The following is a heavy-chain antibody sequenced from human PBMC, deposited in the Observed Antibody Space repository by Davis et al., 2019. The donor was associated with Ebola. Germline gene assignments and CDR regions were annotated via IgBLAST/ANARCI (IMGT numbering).Heavy chain of an antibody. J-gene: IGHJ4*02. Sequence: GESLKISCAASGFTLSDYAMSWVRQTPGRGLVWVSTISDSGGTTYYADSVKGRFTISRDNSKNTLYLQMNSLRADDTAVYYCAKSISMFFRSSGPVYWGQGTLVTVSS. CDR3: AKSISMFFRSSGPVY. D-gene: IGHD3-22*01. CDR2: ISDSGGTT. V-gene: IGHV3-23*01. CDR1: GFTLSDYA.